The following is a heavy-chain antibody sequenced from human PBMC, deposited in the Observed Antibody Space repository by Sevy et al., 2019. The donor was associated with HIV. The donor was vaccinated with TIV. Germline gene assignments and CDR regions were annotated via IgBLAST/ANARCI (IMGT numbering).Heavy chain of an antibody. D-gene: IGHD2-2*01. CDR3: SRGEYSSSTTCSYFDY. J-gene: IGHJ4*02. CDR2: ISSTSNFI. Sequence: GESLKISCAASGFTFSSCGMNWVRQAPGKGLEWVSSISSTSNFIYYADSVKGRFTISRDNAKNSLYLQMNSLRAEDTAVYYCSRGEYSSSTTCSYFDYWGQGTLVTVSS. CDR1: GFTFSSCG. V-gene: IGHV3-21*01.